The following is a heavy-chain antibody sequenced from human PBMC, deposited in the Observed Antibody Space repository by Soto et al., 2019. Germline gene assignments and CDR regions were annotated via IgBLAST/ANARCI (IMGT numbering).Heavy chain of an antibody. Sequence: QVQLVESGGGVVQPGRSLRLSCAASGFTFSSYGMHWVRQAPGKGLEWVAVIWYDGSNKYYADSVKGRFTISRDNSKNTLYLQMNSLRAEDTAVYYCARETYYYDSSGYYYTDWGQGTLVTVSS. CDR1: GFTFSSYG. V-gene: IGHV3-33*01. D-gene: IGHD3-22*01. J-gene: IGHJ4*02. CDR2: IWYDGSNK. CDR3: ARETYYYDSSGYYYTD.